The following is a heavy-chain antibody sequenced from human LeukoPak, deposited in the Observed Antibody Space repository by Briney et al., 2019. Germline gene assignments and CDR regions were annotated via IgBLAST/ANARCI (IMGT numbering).Heavy chain of an antibody. CDR2: ISGSGGST. V-gene: IGHV3-23*01. CDR1: GFTFSSYA. J-gene: IGHJ5*02. CDR3: ARTSPLWFGELFKFDP. D-gene: IGHD3-10*01. Sequence: GGSLRLSCAASGFTFSSYAMSWVRQAPGKGLEWVSAISGSGGSTYYADSVKGRFTISRDNSKNTLYLQMNSLRAEDTAVYYRARTSPLWFGELFKFDPWGQGTLVTVSS.